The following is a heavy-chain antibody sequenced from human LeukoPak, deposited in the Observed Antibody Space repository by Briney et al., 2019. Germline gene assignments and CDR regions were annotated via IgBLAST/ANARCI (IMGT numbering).Heavy chain of an antibody. CDR1: GYTFTSYG. CDR3: ARGRRLRYFDWSHYYYYMDV. V-gene: IGHV1-18*01. J-gene: IGHJ6*03. Sequence: GASVKVSCKASGYTFTSYGISWVRQAPGQGLEWMGWISGYNGNTNYAQKVQGRVTMTTDTSTSTAYMELRSLRSDDTAVYYCARGRRLRYFDWSHYYYYMDVWGKGTTVTISS. D-gene: IGHD3-9*01. CDR2: ISGYNGNT.